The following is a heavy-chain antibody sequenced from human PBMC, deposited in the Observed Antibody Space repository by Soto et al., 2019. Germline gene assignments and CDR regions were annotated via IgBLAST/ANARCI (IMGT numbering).Heavy chain of an antibody. V-gene: IGHV1-58*01. Sequence: GASVKVSCKASGFTFTSSAVQWVRQARGQRLEWIGWIVVGSGNTNYAQKFQERVTITRDMSTSTAYMELSSLRSEDTAVYYCAAAPRKATSDYYDSSTVWSPVDAFDIWGQGTMVTVSS. CDR3: AAAPRKATSDYYDSSTVWSPVDAFDI. CDR1: GFTFTSSA. J-gene: IGHJ3*02. D-gene: IGHD3-22*01. CDR2: IVVGSGNT.